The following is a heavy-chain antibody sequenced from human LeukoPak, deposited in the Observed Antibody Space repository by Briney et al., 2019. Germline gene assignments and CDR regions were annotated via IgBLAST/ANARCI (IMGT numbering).Heavy chain of an antibody. Sequence: PGRSLRLSCAASGFTFSTYALHWVRQAPGKGLEWVAAIKYDGSKTHYADSVKGRFTISRDNSKDTLYLQMNSLRADDTAVYYCARTYCSSTSCLPLFDYWGQGTLVTVSS. CDR3: ARTYCSSTSCLPLFDY. V-gene: IGHV3-30-3*01. D-gene: IGHD2-2*01. J-gene: IGHJ4*02. CDR2: IKYDGSKT. CDR1: GFTFSTYA.